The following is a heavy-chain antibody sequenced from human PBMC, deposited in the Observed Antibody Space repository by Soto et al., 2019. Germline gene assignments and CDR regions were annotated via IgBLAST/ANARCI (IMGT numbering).Heavy chain of an antibody. CDR2: INPILSMS. CDR3: ASSYGSVYRAFDS. CDR1: GDTFNFYS. D-gene: IGHD3-10*01. V-gene: IGHV1-69*02. Sequence: QVQLVQSGAEVKKPGSSVRVSCKASGDTFNFYSINWVRQAPGLGLEWMGRINPILSMSNYAQRFQGRVTMTADKSTSTAYMDLSILRSEDTAMYYCASSYGSVYRAFDSWGQGALVTVSS. J-gene: IGHJ4*02.